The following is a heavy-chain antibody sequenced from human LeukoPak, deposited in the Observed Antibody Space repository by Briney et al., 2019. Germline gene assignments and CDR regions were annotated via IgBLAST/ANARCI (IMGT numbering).Heavy chain of an antibody. Sequence: GASLQISCKGSGYNFTSYWIGWVRQLPGKGLEWMGIIYPGDSDTRYSPSFQGQVTISADKSISTASLQWSSLKASDTAMYYCARRGGSLNYFNYWGQGTLVTVSS. V-gene: IGHV5-51*01. CDR1: GYNFTSYW. CDR3: ARRGGSLNYFNY. D-gene: IGHD2-15*01. CDR2: IYPGDSDT. J-gene: IGHJ4*02.